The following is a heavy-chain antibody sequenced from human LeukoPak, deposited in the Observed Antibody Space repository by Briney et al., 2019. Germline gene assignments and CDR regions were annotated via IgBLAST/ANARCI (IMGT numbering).Heavy chain of an antibody. D-gene: IGHD3-3*01. J-gene: IGHJ4*02. V-gene: IGHV1-8*01. Sequence: ASVTVSCKASGYTFTSYDINWVGPATGRGLEWMGWMNPKSGNKGYAQKFQGRVTMTRSTSISTAYMELSSLRSEDTAVYYCARASRTLLRFLEWLAGYYFDYWGQGTLVTVSS. CDR2: MNPKSGNK. CDR3: ARASRTLLRFLEWLAGYYFDY. CDR1: GYTFTSYD.